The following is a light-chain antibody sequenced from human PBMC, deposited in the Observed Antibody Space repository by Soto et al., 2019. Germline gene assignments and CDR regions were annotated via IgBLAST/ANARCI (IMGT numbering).Light chain of an antibody. CDR2: KAS. V-gene: IGKV1-5*03. CDR3: QHYNSYSEA. CDR1: QTISSW. Sequence: DIQMTQSPSTLFGSVGDRVTITCRASQTISSWLAWYQQKPGKAPKLLIYKASTLKSGVPSRFSGSGSGTEFTLTISSLQPDDFATYYCQHYNSYSEAVGQGTKVDTK. J-gene: IGKJ1*01.